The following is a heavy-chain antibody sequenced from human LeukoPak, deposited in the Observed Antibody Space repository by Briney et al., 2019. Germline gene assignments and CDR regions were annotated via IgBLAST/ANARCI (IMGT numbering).Heavy chain of an antibody. Sequence: PGGSLRLSCVASGFTFSNYAMTWIRQPPGKGLEWIGEINHSGSTNYNPSLKSRVTISVDTSKNQFSLKLSSVTAADTAVYYCARGLTIFGVVSRNYWGQGTLVTVSS. J-gene: IGHJ4*02. D-gene: IGHD3-3*01. CDR1: GFTFSNYA. CDR3: ARGLTIFGVVSRNY. V-gene: IGHV4-34*01. CDR2: INHSGST.